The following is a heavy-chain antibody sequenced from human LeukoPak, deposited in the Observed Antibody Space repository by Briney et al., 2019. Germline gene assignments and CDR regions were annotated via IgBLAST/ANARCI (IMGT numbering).Heavy chain of an antibody. CDR3: ARKFDF. CDR1: GDSISSGSYH. Sequence: SETLSLTCTVSGDSISSGSYHWSWIRQPAGKGLEWIGLVYTTGSTNYNPSLKSRVTISVDTSKNQFSLNLTSVTAADTALYYCARKFDFWGQGTLVTVSS. V-gene: IGHV4-61*02. J-gene: IGHJ4*02. CDR2: VYTTGST.